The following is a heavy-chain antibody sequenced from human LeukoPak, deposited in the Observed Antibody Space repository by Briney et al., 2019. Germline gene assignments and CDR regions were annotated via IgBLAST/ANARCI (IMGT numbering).Heavy chain of an antibody. D-gene: IGHD2-2*01. J-gene: IGHJ4*02. CDR2: INPNSGGT. Sequence: ASVKVSCKASGYTFTGYYMHWVRQAPGRGLEWLGWINPNSGGTNYAQKFQGRVTMTRDTSISTAYMELSRLRSDDTAVYYCARAEGFVRSTSADYWGQGTLVTVSS. CDR3: ARAEGFVRSTSADY. CDR1: GYTFTGYY. V-gene: IGHV1-2*02.